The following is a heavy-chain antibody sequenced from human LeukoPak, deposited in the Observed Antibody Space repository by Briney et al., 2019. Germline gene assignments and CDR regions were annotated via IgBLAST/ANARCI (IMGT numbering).Heavy chain of an antibody. CDR3: ARGGRGYSYGGAFDI. V-gene: IGHV3-48*01. D-gene: IGHD5-18*01. CDR2: ISSSSSTI. Sequence: PGGSLRLSCAASGFTFSSYSMNWVRQAPGKGLEWVSYISSSSSTIYYADSVKDRFTISRDNAKNSLYLQMNSLRAEDTAVYYCARGGRGYSYGGAFDIWGQGTMVTVSS. CDR1: GFTFSSYS. J-gene: IGHJ3*02.